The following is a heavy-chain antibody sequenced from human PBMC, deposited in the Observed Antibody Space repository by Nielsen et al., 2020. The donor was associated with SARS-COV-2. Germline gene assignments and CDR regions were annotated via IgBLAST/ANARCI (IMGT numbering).Heavy chain of an antibody. Sequence: GESLKISCAASGFTFSSYWMSWVRQAPGKGLEWVANIKQDGSEKYYVDSVKGRFTISRDNAKNSLYLQMNSLRAEDTAVYYCVSGGFQHWGQGTLVTVSS. J-gene: IGHJ1*01. CDR1: GFTFSSYW. CDR3: VSGGFQH. D-gene: IGHD3-3*01. V-gene: IGHV3-7*03. CDR2: IKQDGSEK.